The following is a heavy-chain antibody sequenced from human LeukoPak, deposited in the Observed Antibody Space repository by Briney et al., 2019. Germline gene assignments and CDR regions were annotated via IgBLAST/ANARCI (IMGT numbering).Heavy chain of an antibody. CDR3: AKAIAGITGIFDI. D-gene: IGHD1-20*01. J-gene: IGHJ4*02. CDR1: GFTFSSYW. V-gene: IGHV3-7*01. Sequence: PGGSLGLSCAASGFTFSSYWMTWVRQAPGKGLEWVANIKQDGSEKYYVDSVKGRFTISRDNAKSSLFLQMNSLRVEDTAVYYCAKAIAGITGIFDIWGQGTVVTVSS. CDR2: IKQDGSEK.